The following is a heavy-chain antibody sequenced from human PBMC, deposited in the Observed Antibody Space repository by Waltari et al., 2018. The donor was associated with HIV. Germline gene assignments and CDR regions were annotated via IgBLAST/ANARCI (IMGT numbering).Heavy chain of an antibody. D-gene: IGHD2-2*03. J-gene: IGHJ6*02. CDR2: INAGNGNT. CDR3: ARLDIDMLSIGYYYGLDV. Sequence: QVQLVQSGAEVKEPGASVTVSCQASGYIFANSAIPWVRQAPGQRLEWMGWINAGNGNTKYSQKFQGRLTTTRDTAATTVTLELSSLRSEDSAVYFCARLDIDMLSIGYYYGLDVWGQGTTVTVSS. V-gene: IGHV1-3*01. CDR1: GYIFANSA.